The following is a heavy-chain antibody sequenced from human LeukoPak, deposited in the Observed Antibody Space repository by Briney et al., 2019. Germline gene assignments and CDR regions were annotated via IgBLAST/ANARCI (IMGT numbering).Heavy chain of an antibody. CDR2: IIPIFGTA. V-gene: IGHV1-69*05. CDR3: ARSARDPLNFDY. D-gene: IGHD5-24*01. CDR1: GGTFSSYA. Sequence: PEASVKVSCKASGGTFSSYAISWVRQAPGQGLEWMGGIIPIFGTANYAQKFQGRVTITTDESTSTAYMELSSLRSEDTALYYCARSARDPLNFDYWGQGTLVTVSS. J-gene: IGHJ4*02.